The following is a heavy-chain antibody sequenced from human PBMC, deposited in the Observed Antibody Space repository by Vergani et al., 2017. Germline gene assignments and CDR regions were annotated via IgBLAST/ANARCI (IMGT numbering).Heavy chain of an antibody. CDR1: GYSFTSYW. CDR3: AGHGNEGSSWYLDWFDP. J-gene: IGHJ5*02. V-gene: IGHV5-51*01. CDR2: IYPGDSDT. Sequence: EVQLVQSGAEVKKPGESLTISCKGSGYSFTSYWIGWVRQMPGKGLEWMGIIYPGDSDTRYSPSFQGQVTISADKSISTVYLQWSSLKASDTAMYYCAGHGNEGSSWYLDWFDPWGQGTLVTVSS. D-gene: IGHD6-13*01.